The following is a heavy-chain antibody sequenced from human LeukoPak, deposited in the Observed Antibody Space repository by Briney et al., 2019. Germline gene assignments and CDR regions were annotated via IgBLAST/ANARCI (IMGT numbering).Heavy chain of an antibody. J-gene: IGHJ4*02. CDR3: AKGAYSSSSTYFDY. D-gene: IGHD6-6*01. CDR2: IRHDGVTK. Sequence: QTGGSLTLSCKASGFTFSTHGMYWVRQAPGKGLEWVASIRHDGVTKDYLDSVKGRFTISRDNSENTLYLQMNSLRVEDTAVYYCAKGAYSSSSTYFDYWGQGTLVTV. V-gene: IGHV3-30*02. CDR1: GFTFSTHG.